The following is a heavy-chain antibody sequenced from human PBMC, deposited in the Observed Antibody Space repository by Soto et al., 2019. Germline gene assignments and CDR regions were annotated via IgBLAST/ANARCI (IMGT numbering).Heavy chain of an antibody. CDR3: ARGRVVTTPGPNFAY. J-gene: IGHJ4*02. CDR1: GCSLISYS. CDR2: ISRSSSTI. D-gene: IGHD3-3*01. V-gene: IGHV3-48*01. Sequence: GGSLIRSCAASGCSLISYSMNWVRQAPGKGLEWVSYISRSSSTIYYADSVKGRFTISRDNAKNSLYLQMNSLRAEDTAMYYCARGRVVTTPGPNFAYWGQGTLVTVSS.